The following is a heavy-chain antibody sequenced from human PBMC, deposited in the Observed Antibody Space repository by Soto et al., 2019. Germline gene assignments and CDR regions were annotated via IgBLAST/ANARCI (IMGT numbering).Heavy chain of an antibody. CDR2: IIPIFGTA. Sequence: QVQLVQSGAEVKKPGSSVKVSCKASGGTFSSYAISWLRQAPGQGLEWMGGIIPIFGTANYAQKFQGRVTITADESTSTAYRERSSLRSEDKAVYYCARDIVVVVAAYYCYYGMDVWGQGTTVTVAS. CDR1: GGTFSSYA. CDR3: ARDIVVVVAAYYCYYGMDV. D-gene: IGHD2-15*01. J-gene: IGHJ6*02. V-gene: IGHV1-69*12.